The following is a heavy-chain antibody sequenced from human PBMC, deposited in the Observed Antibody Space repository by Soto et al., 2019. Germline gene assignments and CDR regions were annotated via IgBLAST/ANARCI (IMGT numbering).Heavy chain of an antibody. Sequence: GGSLRLSCAASGFTFSSYAMSWVRQAPGKGLEWVSGISGSGLSTNYADSVKGRFTISRDNSKNTLYLQMNSLRAEDTAVYYCANMTTRSFDYWGQGTLVTVSS. CDR1: GFTFSSYA. V-gene: IGHV3-23*01. CDR2: ISGSGLST. J-gene: IGHJ4*02. D-gene: IGHD4-17*01. CDR3: ANMTTRSFDY.